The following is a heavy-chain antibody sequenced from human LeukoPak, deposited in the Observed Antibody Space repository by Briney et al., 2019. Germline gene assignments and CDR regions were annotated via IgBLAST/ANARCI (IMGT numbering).Heavy chain of an antibody. CDR2: MNPNSGDT. CDR1: GYTFTSYD. J-gene: IGHJ3*02. V-gene: IGHV1-8*01. CDR3: ASIAYCGGDCKGRGAFDI. D-gene: IGHD2-21*02. Sequence: ASVKVSCKASGYTFTSYDVYWVRQATGQGLEWMGWMNPNSGDTGYAQKFQGRVTMTRNTSISTAYMELRSLRSDDTAVYYCASIAYCGGDCKGRGAFDIWGQGTMVTVSS.